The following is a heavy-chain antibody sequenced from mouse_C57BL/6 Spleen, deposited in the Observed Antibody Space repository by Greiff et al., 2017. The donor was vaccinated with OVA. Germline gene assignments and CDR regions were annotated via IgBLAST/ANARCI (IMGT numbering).Heavy chain of an antibody. Sequence: QVQLQQPGTELVKPGASVKLSCKASGYTFTSYWMHWVKQRPGQGLEWIGNINPSNGGTNYNEKFKSKATLTVDKSSSTAYMQLSSLTSEDSAVYYCARSMNYSPYYYAMDYWGQGTSVTVSS. CDR3: ARSMNYSPYYYAMDY. V-gene: IGHV1-53*01. D-gene: IGHD2-12*01. J-gene: IGHJ4*01. CDR1: GYTFTSYW. CDR2: INPSNGGT.